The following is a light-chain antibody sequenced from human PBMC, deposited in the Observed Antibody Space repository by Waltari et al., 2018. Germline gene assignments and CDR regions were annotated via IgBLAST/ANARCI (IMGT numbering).Light chain of an antibody. Sequence: DIQMTQSPSSLSASVGDRVTITCRASQGISNYLAWYQQKPGKVPKFLIYAAAALESGVPSRFSGSGSGTYFTLTISSLQPEDAATYYCQNYNSALRTFGQGTKVEIK. J-gene: IGKJ1*01. CDR1: QGISNY. CDR3: QNYNSALRT. V-gene: IGKV1-27*01. CDR2: AAA.